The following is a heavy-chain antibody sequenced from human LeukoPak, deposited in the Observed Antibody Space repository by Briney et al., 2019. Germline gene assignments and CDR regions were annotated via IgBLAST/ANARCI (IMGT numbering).Heavy chain of an antibody. CDR3: ASSWFNYAASFDY. V-gene: IGHV4-59*01. J-gene: IGHJ4*02. CDR2: ICYSGST. Sequence: SETLSLTCTVSGGSISSYYWSWIRQPPGKGLEWIGYICYSGSTNYNPSLKSRVTISVDTSKNQFSLKLSSVTAADTAVYYCASSWFNYAASFDYWGQGTLVTVSS. CDR1: GGSISSYY. D-gene: IGHD4-11*01.